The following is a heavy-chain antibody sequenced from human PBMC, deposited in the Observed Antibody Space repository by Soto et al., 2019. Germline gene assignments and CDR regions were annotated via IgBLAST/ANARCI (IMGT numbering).Heavy chain of an antibody. CDR1: GGSFKSGSYS. CDR2: VCHTGRT. CDR3: TREQSDDNYFDP. J-gene: IGHJ5*02. Sequence: SETLSLTCTVSGGSFKSGSYSWSWIRQPPGKGLEWIGYVCHTGRTSYNPSLKSRVSISMDTSKNQFSLNLDSVTAADTAVYYCTREQSDDNYFDPWGQGTLVTVSS. V-gene: IGHV4-61*01. D-gene: IGHD6-19*01.